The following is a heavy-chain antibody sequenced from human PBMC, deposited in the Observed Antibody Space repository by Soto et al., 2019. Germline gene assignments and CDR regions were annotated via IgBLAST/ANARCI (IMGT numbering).Heavy chain of an antibody. CDR3: AKQRWFGESVVGYYFDY. J-gene: IGHJ4*02. V-gene: IGHV3-30*18. Sequence: GGSLRLSCAASGFTFSSYGMHWVRQAPGKGLEWVAVISYDGSNKYYADSVKGRFTISRDNSKNTLYLQMNSLRAEDTAVYYCAKQRWFGESVVGYYFDYWGQGTLVTVSS. D-gene: IGHD3-10*01. CDR2: ISYDGSNK. CDR1: GFTFSSYG.